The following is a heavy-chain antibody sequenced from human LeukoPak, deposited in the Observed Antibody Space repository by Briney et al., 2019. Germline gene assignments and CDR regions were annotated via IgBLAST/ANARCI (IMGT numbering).Heavy chain of an antibody. CDR3: ARQARGTNYDFWSGYSQYYYYYGMDV. D-gene: IGHD3-3*01. Sequence: GESLKISCKGSGYSFTSYWIGWVRQMPGKGLEWMGIIYPGDSDTRYSPSFQGQVTISADKSISTAYLQWSSLKASDTAMYYCARQARGTNYDFWSGYSQYYYYYGMDVWGQGTTVTVSS. J-gene: IGHJ6*02. V-gene: IGHV5-51*01. CDR2: IYPGDSDT. CDR1: GYSFTSYW.